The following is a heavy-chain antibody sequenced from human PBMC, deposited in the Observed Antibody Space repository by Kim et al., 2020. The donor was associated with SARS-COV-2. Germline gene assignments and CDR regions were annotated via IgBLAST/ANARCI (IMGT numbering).Heavy chain of an antibody. Sequence: ASVKVSCKASGYTFTDLYIHWVRQAPGQGLEWMGWINPNGGGTNYAPRFQGRVTMTRHTSTSTAYMEINRLRSDDSAMYYCARSGLDSWGQGTLVTV. CDR1: GYTFTDLY. J-gene: IGHJ5*02. V-gene: IGHV1-2*02. CDR2: INPNGGGT. CDR3: ARSGLDS.